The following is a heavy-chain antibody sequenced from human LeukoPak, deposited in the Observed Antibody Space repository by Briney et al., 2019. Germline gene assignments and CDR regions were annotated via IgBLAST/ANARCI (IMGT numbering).Heavy chain of an antibody. D-gene: IGHD2-2*01. V-gene: IGHV1-2*02. Sequence: GASVKVSCKASGYTFTGYYMHWVRQAPGQGLEWMGWINPNSGGTNYAQKFQGRVTMTRDTSISTAYMELSRLRSDDTAVYYCAREYCSSTSCYLLLGNDAFDIWGQGTMVTVSS. CDR3: AREYCSSTSCYLLLGNDAFDI. CDR2: INPNSGGT. J-gene: IGHJ3*02. CDR1: GYTFTGYY.